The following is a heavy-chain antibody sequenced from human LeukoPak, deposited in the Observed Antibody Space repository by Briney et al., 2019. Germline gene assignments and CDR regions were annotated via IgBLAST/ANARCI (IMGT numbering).Heavy chain of an antibody. CDR3: AKVGNNWDFDY. CDR2: IKQDGSEK. V-gene: IGHV3-7*01. D-gene: IGHD1-1*01. Sequence: GGSLRLSCAASGFTFSSYWMSWVRQAPGKGPEWVANIKQDGSEKYYVDSVKGRFTISRDNAKNSLYLQMNSLRAEDTAVYYCAKVGNNWDFDYWGQGTLVTVSS. J-gene: IGHJ4*02. CDR1: GFTFSSYW.